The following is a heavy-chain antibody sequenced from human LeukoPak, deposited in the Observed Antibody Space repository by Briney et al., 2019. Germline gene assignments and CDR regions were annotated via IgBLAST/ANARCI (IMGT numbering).Heavy chain of an antibody. CDR2: IYYSGST. CDR3: ARAYYYDSSGSRDAFDI. D-gene: IGHD3-22*01. V-gene: IGHV4-39*07. Sequence: SETLSLTCTVSGGSISSSSYYWGWIRQPPGKGLEWIGSIYYSGSTYYSPSLESRVTISVDTSKNQFSLKLSSVTAADTAVYYCARAYYYDSSGSRDAFDIWGQGTMVTVSS. CDR1: GGSISSSSYY. J-gene: IGHJ3*02.